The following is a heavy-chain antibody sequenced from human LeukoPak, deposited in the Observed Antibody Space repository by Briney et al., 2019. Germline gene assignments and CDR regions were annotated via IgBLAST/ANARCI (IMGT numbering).Heavy chain of an antibody. V-gene: IGHV3-21*04. CDR3: ARDLRGGQLDY. J-gene: IGHJ4*02. D-gene: IGHD3-10*01. CDR2: ISSGSSYI. Sequence: GGSLRLSCAASGFTFSSYSMNWVRQAPGKGLEWVSSISSGSSYIYYADSVKGRFTISRDNAKNSLYLQMNSLRAEDTAVYYCARDLRGGQLDYWGQGTLVTVSS. CDR1: GFTFSSYS.